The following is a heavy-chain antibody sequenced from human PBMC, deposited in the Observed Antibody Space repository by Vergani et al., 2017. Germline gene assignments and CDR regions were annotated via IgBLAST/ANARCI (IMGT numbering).Heavy chain of an antibody. Sequence: QVQLLESGPGLLKPSETLSLTCSVSGYSITSGYYWGWIRQPPGRGLEWIGSIYHTGSAYYNPSLKSRVTVSGNTSMNQVSLKLKSVTDADTAVYYCVRTVALWFGETKDGGWFDPWGQGNLVTVTS. CDR1: GYSITSGYY. CDR2: IYHTGSA. V-gene: IGHV4-38-2*01. D-gene: IGHD3-10*01. CDR3: VRTVALWFGETKDGGWFDP. J-gene: IGHJ5*02.